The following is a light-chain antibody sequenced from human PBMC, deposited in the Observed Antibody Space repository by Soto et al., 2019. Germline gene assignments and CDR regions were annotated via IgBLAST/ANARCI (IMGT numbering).Light chain of an antibody. V-gene: IGKV4-1*01. CDR2: WAS. Sequence: DIVMTQSPDSLAVSLGERATINCRSSQSILYSANNKNYLAWYQQKPGQPPKLLIYWASTRESGVPDRFSGSGFGTDFTLTISSLQAEDVAVYYCHQYYSTQTFGQGTKVEIK. J-gene: IGKJ1*01. CDR1: QSILYSANNKNY. CDR3: HQYYSTQT.